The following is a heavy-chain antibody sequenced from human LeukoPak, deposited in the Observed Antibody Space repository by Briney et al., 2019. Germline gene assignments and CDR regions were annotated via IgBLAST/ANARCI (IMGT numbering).Heavy chain of an antibody. Sequence: SETLSLTCTVSGGSISSSSYYWGWIRQPPGRGLEWIGSIYYSGSSNYNASLKSRVTISVDTSKNQFSLKLSSVTAADTDVYYCARVPRSYYYYYYMDVWGKGTTVTASS. CDR2: IYYSGSS. CDR1: GGSISSSSYY. V-gene: IGHV4-39*07. CDR3: ARVPRSYYYYYYMDV. J-gene: IGHJ6*03.